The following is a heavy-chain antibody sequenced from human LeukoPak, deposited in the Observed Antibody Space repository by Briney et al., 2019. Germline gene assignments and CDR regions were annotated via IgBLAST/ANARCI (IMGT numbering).Heavy chain of an antibody. CDR1: GGSVSTYY. Sequence: SETLSLTCSVSGGSVSTYYWSWIRQPAGKGLEWIGRIYPSGTTHYNPSLKSRVTMSVDTSKNQFSLKLTSVTAADTAVYYCARHLVGVTSTLDYWGQGTLVTVSS. J-gene: IGHJ4*02. D-gene: IGHD1-26*01. CDR2: IYPSGTT. V-gene: IGHV4-4*07. CDR3: ARHLVGVTSTLDY.